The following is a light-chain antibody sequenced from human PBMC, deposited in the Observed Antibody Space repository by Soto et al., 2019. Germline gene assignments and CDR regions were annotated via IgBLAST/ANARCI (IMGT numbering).Light chain of an antibody. Sequence: DIQMTQSPSTLSASVGDRVTITCRASQSISSWLAWYQQKPGKAPNLLIYKASSLESGVPSRFSGSGSGTEFPLTINSLQPDDFATYYCQQYNTYPITFGQGTRLDIK. CDR1: QSISSW. CDR3: QQYNTYPIT. J-gene: IGKJ5*01. CDR2: KAS. V-gene: IGKV1-5*03.